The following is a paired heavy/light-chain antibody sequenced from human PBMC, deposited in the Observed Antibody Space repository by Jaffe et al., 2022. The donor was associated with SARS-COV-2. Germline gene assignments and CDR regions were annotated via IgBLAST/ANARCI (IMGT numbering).Heavy chain of an antibody. CDR1: GFTFSSYA. Sequence: EVQLVESGGGLVQPGGSLRLSCAASGFTFSSYAMSWVRQAPEKGLEWVSASSGSGGSTYYADSVKGRFTFSRDNSKNTLDLQMNSLRAEDTAVYYCAKFNVRDVIVVVVAAPYFDYWGQGTLVTVSA. J-gene: IGHJ4*02. V-gene: IGHV3-23*04. CDR3: AKFNVRDVIVVVVAAPYFDY. D-gene: IGHD2-15*01. CDR2: SSGSGGST.
Light chain of an antibody. CDR1: QSVSSN. CDR3: QQYNNWPPIT. Sequence: EIVMTQSPATLSVSPGERATLSCRASQSVSSNLAWYQQKPGQAPRLLIYGASTRAPGIPARFSGSGSGTEFTLTISSLQSEDSAVYYCQQYNNWPPITFGQGTRLEIK. CDR2: GAS. V-gene: IGKV3-15*01. J-gene: IGKJ5*01.